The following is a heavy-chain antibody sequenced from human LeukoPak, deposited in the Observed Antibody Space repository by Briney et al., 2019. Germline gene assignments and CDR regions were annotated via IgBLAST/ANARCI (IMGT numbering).Heavy chain of an antibody. J-gene: IGHJ6*02. V-gene: IGHV4-34*01. CDR2: INHSGST. Sequence: SETLSLTCAVYGASFNGYYWSWIRQPPGKGLEWIGEINHSGSTNYNPSLKSRVTISVDTSKNQFSLKLSSVTAADTAVYYCARGGIGYNDPNDYYYGMDVWGQGTTVTVSS. D-gene: IGHD3-3*01. CDR3: ARGGIGYNDPNDYYYGMDV. CDR1: GASFNGYY.